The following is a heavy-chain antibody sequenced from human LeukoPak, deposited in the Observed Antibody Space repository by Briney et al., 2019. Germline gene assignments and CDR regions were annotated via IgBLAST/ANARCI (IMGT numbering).Heavy chain of an antibody. CDR1: GGSISSYY. D-gene: IGHD6-13*01. CDR3: ARDRGAAAGMNWFDP. CDR2: IYHSGNT. V-gene: IGHV4-59*01. J-gene: IGHJ5*02. Sequence: PSETLSLTCTVSGGSISSYYWSWIRQPPGKELEWIGYIYHSGNTRCNPSLKSRVTISVDTSKNEFSLRLTSVTAADTALYYCARDRGAAAGMNWFDPWGQGILVTVSS.